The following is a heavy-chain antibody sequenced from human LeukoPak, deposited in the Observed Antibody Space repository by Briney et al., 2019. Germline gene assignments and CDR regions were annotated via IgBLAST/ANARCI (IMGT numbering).Heavy chain of an antibody. CDR1: GFTVSSNY. D-gene: IGHD3-3*01. CDR3: ARGGTGLYDLGAFDI. J-gene: IGHJ3*02. V-gene: IGHV3-53*01. Sequence: PGGSLRLSCAASGFTVSSNYMSWVRQAPGKGLEWVSVIYSGGSTYYADSVKGRFTISRDNSKNTLYLQMNSLRAEDTAVYYCARGGTGLYDLGAFDIWGQGTMVTVSS. CDR2: IYSGGST.